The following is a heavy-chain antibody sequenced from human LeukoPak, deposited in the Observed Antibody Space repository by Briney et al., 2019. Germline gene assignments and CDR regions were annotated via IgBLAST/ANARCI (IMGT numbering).Heavy chain of an antibody. CDR1: GFTFSSYG. Sequence: GRSLRLSCAASGFTFSSYGMHWVRQAPGEGLEWVAVISYDGSNKYYADSVKGRFTISRDNSKNTLYLQMNSLRAEDTAVYYCAKDLIWFGEPEYFDYWGQGTLVTVSS. J-gene: IGHJ4*02. D-gene: IGHD3-10*01. CDR2: ISYDGSNK. V-gene: IGHV3-30*18. CDR3: AKDLIWFGEPEYFDY.